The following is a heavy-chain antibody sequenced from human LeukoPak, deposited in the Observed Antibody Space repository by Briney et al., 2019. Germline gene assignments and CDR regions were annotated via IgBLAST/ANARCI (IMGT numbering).Heavy chain of an antibody. CDR2: IRGDGSNK. V-gene: IGHV3-30*02. CDR3: ARAGTLSSSDPLDY. J-gene: IGHJ4*02. D-gene: IGHD6-13*01. CDR1: GFMFREYG. Sequence: GGSLRLSCAVSGFMFREYGMHWVRQTPDKGLEWVAFIRGDGSNKLFAEPVEGRFTISRDNSKNTVSLQMNSLRSEDTAVYSCARAGTLSSSDPLDYWGQGTLVTVSS.